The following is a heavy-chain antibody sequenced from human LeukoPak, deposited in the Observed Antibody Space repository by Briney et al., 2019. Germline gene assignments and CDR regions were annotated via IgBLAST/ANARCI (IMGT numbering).Heavy chain of an antibody. D-gene: IGHD3-22*01. CDR2: IWYDGSNK. CDR3: ARDKRDSSYFDY. CDR1: GFTFSYYW. V-gene: IGHV3-33*08. J-gene: IGHJ4*02. Sequence: GGSLRLSCAASGFTFSYYWIHWVRHAPGKGLVWVAVIWYDGSNKYYADSVKGRFTISRDNSKDTLYLQMNSLRAEDTAVYYCARDKRDSSYFDYWGQGTLVTVSS.